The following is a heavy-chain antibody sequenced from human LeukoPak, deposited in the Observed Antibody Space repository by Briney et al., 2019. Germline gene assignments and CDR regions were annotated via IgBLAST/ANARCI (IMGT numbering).Heavy chain of an antibody. D-gene: IGHD3-10*01. J-gene: IGHJ4*02. Sequence: GGSLRLSCAASGFSFSSYSINWIRQTPGKGLEWVLSISSGSNYIYYADSVKGRFIISRDNAENSLHLQMNSLRAEDTAVYYCARDGWPGSSYYRPFDYWGQGTLVTVSS. CDR3: ARDGWPGSSYYRPFDY. CDR1: GFSFSSYS. V-gene: IGHV3-21*01. CDR2: ISSGSNYI.